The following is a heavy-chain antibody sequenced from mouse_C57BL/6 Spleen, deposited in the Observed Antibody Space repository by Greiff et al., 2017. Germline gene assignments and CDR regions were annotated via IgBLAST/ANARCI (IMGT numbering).Heavy chain of an antibody. Sequence: QVQLQQPGAELVKPGASVKVSCKASGYTFTSYWMHWVKQRPGQGLEWIGRIHPSDSATNYNQKFKGKATLTVDKSSSTAYMQLSSLTSEDSAVYYCAMEVYGSTSYAMDYWGQGTSVTVSS. D-gene: IGHD1-1*01. CDR1: GYTFTSYW. J-gene: IGHJ4*01. CDR2: IHPSDSAT. CDR3: AMEVYGSTSYAMDY. V-gene: IGHV1-74*01.